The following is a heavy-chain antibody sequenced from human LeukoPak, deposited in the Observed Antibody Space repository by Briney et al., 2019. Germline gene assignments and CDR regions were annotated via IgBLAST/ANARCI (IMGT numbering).Heavy chain of an antibody. V-gene: IGHV3-21*01. D-gene: IGHD5-18*01. CDR3: ARDTLVDTAMVTA. CDR1: GFTFSSYS. J-gene: IGHJ4*02. Sequence: GGSLRLSCAASGFTFSSYSMNWVRQAPGKGLEWVSSISSSSSYIYYADSVKGRFTISRDNAKNSLYLQMNSLRAEDTAVYYCARDTLVDTAMVTAWGQGTLVTVSS. CDR2: ISSSSSYI.